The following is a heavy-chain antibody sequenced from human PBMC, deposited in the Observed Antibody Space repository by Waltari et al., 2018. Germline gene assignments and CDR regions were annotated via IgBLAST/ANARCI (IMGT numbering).Heavy chain of an antibody. V-gene: IGHV3-23*01. CDR2: ISGSGGST. Sequence: EVQLLESGGGLVQPGGSLRLSCAAPGFTFSSYAMSWVRQAPGKGLEWVSVISGSGGSTYYADSVKGRFTISRDNSKNTLYLQMNSLRAEDTAVYYCAKGKEWLLLPLDYWGQGTLVTVSS. CDR1: GFTFSSYA. CDR3: AKGKEWLLLPLDY. D-gene: IGHD3-22*01. J-gene: IGHJ4*02.